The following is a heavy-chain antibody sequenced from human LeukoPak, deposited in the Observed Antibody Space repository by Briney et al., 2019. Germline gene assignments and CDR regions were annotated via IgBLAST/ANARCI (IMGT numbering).Heavy chain of an antibody. CDR1: GYTFTGYY. CDR2: INPNSGGT. J-gene: IGHJ4*02. CDR3: AREAGSSCLGY. Sequence: GASVKVSCKASGYTFTGYYMHWVRQAPGQGLEWMGWINPNSGGTHYAQKIQGRVTLTRDTSISTAYMELSRLRSDDTAVYYCAREAGSSCLGYWGQGTLVTVSS. D-gene: IGHD6-13*01. V-gene: IGHV1-2*02.